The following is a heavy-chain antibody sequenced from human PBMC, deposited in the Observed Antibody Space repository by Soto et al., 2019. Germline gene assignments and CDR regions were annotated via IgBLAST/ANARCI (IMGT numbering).Heavy chain of an antibody. D-gene: IGHD2-15*01. J-gene: IGHJ5*02. CDR1: GFTFGDSY. V-gene: IGHV3-11*06. CDR3: VRGGGGGXFDP. CDR2: ISPGSRYP. Sequence: PGGSLRLSCAGSGFTFGDSYMSWIRQAPGKGLEWLSYISPGSRYPAYADSVKGRFTISRDNAKRSLYLQMMSLTAEDTAIYYCVRGGGGGXFDPWGQGTMVTVSS.